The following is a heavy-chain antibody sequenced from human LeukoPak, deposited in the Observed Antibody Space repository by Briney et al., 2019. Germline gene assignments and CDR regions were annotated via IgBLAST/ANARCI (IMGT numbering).Heavy chain of an antibody. V-gene: IGHV4-38-2*02. CDR2: IYHSGST. CDR3: ASLIRVGGVIVPFSY. Sequence: PSETLTLTCTVSGYSISSGYYWGWIRQPPGKGLAWIGSIYHSGSTYYNPSLKSRVTISVDTSKNQFSLKLSSVTAADTAVYYCASLIRVGGVIVPFSYWGQGTLVTVSS. CDR1: GYSISSGYY. D-gene: IGHD3-16*02. J-gene: IGHJ4*02.